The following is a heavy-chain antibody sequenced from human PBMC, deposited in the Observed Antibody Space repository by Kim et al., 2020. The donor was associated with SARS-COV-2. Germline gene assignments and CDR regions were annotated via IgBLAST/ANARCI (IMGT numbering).Heavy chain of an antibody. D-gene: IGHD3-3*01. V-gene: IGHV4-59*09. Sequence: KSRVTISVDTSKNQFSLKLSSVTAADTAVYYCARGVLRFLEWLGPNWFDPWGQGTLVTVSS. CDR3: ARGVLRFLEWLGPNWFDP. J-gene: IGHJ5*02.